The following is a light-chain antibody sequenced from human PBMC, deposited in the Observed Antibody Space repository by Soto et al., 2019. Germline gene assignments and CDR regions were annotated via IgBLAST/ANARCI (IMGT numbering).Light chain of an antibody. CDR1: SSVIGRYNY. Sequence: QSALTQPASVSGSPGQSITISCTGTSSVIGRYNYVSWYQQHPGKAPKLIIYEVSNRPSGVSTRFSASKSGNTASLTISGLQAEDEADYHCTSYTSSSLVFGGGTKLTVL. J-gene: IGLJ2*01. CDR2: EVS. CDR3: TSYTSSSLV. V-gene: IGLV2-14*01.